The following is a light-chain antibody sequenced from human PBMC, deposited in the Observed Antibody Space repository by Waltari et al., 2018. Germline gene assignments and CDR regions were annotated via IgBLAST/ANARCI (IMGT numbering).Light chain of an antibody. CDR3: AAWDDSLSGRV. CDR1: SSNIGSNY. J-gene: IGLJ2*01. Sequence: QSVLTQPPSASGTPGQRVTISCSGSSSNIGSNYVYWYQQLPGTAPKLPSYRNNQRPSGVPYRFSCSKSGTSASLAISGLRSEDEADYYCAAWDDSLSGRVFGGGTKLTVL. CDR2: RNN. V-gene: IGLV1-47*01.